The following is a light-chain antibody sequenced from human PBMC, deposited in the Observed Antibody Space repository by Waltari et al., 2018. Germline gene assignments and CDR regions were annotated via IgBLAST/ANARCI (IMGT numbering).Light chain of an antibody. J-gene: IGLJ2*01. CDR2: KND. V-gene: IGLV1-47*01. CDR3: AAWDDSLSVL. Sequence: QSVLTQPPSASGIPGQRVTISCSGSSSNIGSNYAYWYQQLSGTAPKHLIYKNDQRPSGVPNRFSGSKSGTSSSLAISGLRSEDEANYYCAAWDDSLSVLFGGGTKLTVL. CDR1: SSNIGSNY.